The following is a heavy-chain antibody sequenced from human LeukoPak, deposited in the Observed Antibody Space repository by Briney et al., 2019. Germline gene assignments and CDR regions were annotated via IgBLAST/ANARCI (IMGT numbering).Heavy chain of an antibody. Sequence: PSETLSLTCAVYGGSFNGYYWTWIRQPPGKGLEWIGEINHSGGTDYNPSLKSRVTISVDTSKNQFSLKLSSVTAADTAVYYCARGLEWLKYNWFDPWGQGTLVTVSS. D-gene: IGHD3-3*01. V-gene: IGHV4-34*01. CDR3: ARGLEWLKYNWFDP. J-gene: IGHJ5*02. CDR1: GGSFNGYY. CDR2: INHSGGT.